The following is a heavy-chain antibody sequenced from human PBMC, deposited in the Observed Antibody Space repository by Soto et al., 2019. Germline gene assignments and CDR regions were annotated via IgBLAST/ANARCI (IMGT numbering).Heavy chain of an antibody. Sequence: PGGSLRLSCAASGFTFSSYGMHWVRQAPGKGLEWVAVISYDGSNKYYADSVKGRFTISRDNSKNTLYLQMNSLRAEDTAVYYCAKDNFGAAAGAYYYGMDVWGQGTTVTV. V-gene: IGHV3-30*18. D-gene: IGHD6-13*01. CDR1: GFTFSSYG. CDR3: AKDNFGAAAGAYYYGMDV. J-gene: IGHJ6*02. CDR2: ISYDGSNK.